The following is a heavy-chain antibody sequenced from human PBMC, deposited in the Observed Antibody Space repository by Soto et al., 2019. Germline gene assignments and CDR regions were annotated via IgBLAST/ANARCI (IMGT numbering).Heavy chain of an antibody. D-gene: IGHD6-13*01. J-gene: IGHJ4*02. Sequence: SETLSLTCSVSDGSVNSGNYYWTWIRQPPGKGLEWIGYIHSSGSTLYSPSLKSRVIISVDTSMNQFSLKVNSLTAADTAVYYCARDALALFDSWGQGTLVTVSS. CDR3: ARDALALFDS. CDR1: DGSVNSGNYY. CDR2: IHSSGST. V-gene: IGHV4-61*01.